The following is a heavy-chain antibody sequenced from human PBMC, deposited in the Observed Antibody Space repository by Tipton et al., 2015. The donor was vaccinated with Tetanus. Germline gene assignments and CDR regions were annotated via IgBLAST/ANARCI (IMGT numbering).Heavy chain of an antibody. D-gene: IGHD6-13*01. CDR2: ITGGNT. CDR1: KFSFSRHS. CDR3: AKALGSSAWYGT. V-gene: IGHV3-23*01. Sequence: SLRLSCAASKFSFSRHSMNWVRQAPGKGLEWVSGITGGNTYYADSVKGRFTISRDNSKNTLSLQMNSLRGEDTAVYYCAKALGSSAWYGTWGQGTLVTVSS. J-gene: IGHJ5*02.